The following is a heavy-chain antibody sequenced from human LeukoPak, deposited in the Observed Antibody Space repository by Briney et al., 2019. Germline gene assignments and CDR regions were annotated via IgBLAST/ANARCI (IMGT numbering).Heavy chain of an antibody. CDR2: ISGSGGTT. J-gene: IGHJ4*02. V-gene: IGHV3-23*01. Sequence: GGSLRLSCAASGFTFSSYAMSWVRQAPGKGLEWVSGISGSGGTTYYADSVKGRFTISRDNSENIVYLQMNNLRVEDTAVYYCAGRPTGYSSGYIHWGQGTLVTVSS. D-gene: IGHD5-18*01. CDR3: AGRPTGYSSGYIH. CDR1: GFTFSSYA.